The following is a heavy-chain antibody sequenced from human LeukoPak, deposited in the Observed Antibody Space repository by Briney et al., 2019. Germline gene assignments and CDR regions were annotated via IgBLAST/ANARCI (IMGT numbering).Heavy chain of an antibody. CDR2: INHGGST. J-gene: IGHJ4*02. Sequence: SETLSLTCAVYGGSFSGYYWSWIRQPPGKGLEWIGEINHGGSTNYNPSLKSRVTISVDTSKNQFSLKLSSVTAADTAVYYCAICDSSGYYLEWGQGTLVTVSS. CDR1: GGSFSGYY. CDR3: AICDSSGYYLE. V-gene: IGHV4-34*01. D-gene: IGHD3-22*01.